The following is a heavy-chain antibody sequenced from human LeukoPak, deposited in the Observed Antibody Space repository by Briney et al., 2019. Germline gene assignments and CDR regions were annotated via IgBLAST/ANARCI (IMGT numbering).Heavy chain of an antibody. D-gene: IGHD1-14*01. J-gene: IGHJ4*02. Sequence: SETLSFTCTVSLDSTTSNFWSWVRQPPGKGLEWIGEIHRSGSTNYNPSLQSRVTISIDRSKNQIALELSSVTAADTAVYYCAREIVGGFNPGAYWGQGTLVTVSS. CDR3: AREIVGGFNPGAY. CDR2: IHRSGST. V-gene: IGHV4-4*02. CDR1: LDSTTSNF.